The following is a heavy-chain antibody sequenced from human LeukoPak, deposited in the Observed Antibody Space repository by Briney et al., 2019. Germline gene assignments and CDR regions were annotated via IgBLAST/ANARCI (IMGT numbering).Heavy chain of an antibody. D-gene: IGHD3-10*01. V-gene: IGHV4-59*01. CDR1: GGSISSYY. CDR3: VGMVRGVIWWFDP. CDR2: IYYSGST. Sequence: PSETLSLTCTVSGGSISSYYWSWIRQPPGKGLEWIGYIYYSGSTNYNPSPKSRVTISVDTSKNQFSLKLSSVTAADTAVYYCVGMVRGVIWWFDPWGQGTLVTVSS. J-gene: IGHJ5*02.